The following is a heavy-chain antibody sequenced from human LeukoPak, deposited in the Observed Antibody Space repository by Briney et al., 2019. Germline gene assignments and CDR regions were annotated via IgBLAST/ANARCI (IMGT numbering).Heavy chain of an antibody. J-gene: IGHJ3*02. CDR3: ARTLLPGLKGAFDI. D-gene: IGHD3-22*01. CDR2: INTGGTT. V-gene: IGHV4-61*02. Sequence: KTSQTLSLTCTVFGDSISSGTYYRSWIRQTADKRLEYIGRINTGGTTNYNPSLRGRVALSVDTSKNQISLNLGSVSAADTAVYYCARTLLPGLKGAFDIWGQGTMVTVSS. CDR1: GDSISSGTYY.